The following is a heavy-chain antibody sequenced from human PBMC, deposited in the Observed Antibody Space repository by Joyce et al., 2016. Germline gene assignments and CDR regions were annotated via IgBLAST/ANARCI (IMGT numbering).Heavy chain of an antibody. CDR3: VRLAEYFDQ. CDR1: GFTFSRYW. V-gene: IGHV3-7*05. J-gene: IGHJ4*02. CDR2: IKYDGSDK. Sequence: EVQLVESGGGLVQPGGSLRLSCAASGFTFSRYWMSWVRQAPGKGREWVANIKYDGSDKYSADSMKGRVTISRDNAKNSVYLQVNSLRVEDTAVYYCVRLAEYFDQWGQGALVTVSS. D-gene: IGHD6-6*01.